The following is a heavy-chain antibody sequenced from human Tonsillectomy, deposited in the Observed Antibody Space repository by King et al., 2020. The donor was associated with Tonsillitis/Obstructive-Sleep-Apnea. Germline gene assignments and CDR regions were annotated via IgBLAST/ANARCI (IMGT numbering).Heavy chain of an antibody. CDR1: GFTFRSYA. V-gene: IGHV3-30*04. CDR3: ARDLPIVVIPAAIMGGFDY. J-gene: IGHJ4*02. Sequence: VQLVESGGGVVQPGRSLRLSCAASGFTFRSYAMHWVRQAPGKGLEWVAVISYDGSNKYYADSVKGRFTISRDNSKNTLYLQMNSLRAEDTAVYYCARDLPIVVIPAAIMGGFDYWGQGTVVTVSS. CDR2: ISYDGSNK. D-gene: IGHD2-2*02.